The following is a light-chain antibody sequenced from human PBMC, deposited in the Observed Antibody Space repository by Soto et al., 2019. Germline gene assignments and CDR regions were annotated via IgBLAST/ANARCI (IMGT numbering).Light chain of an antibody. V-gene: IGKV4-1*01. Sequence: DIVRTRSPDSLTVSLGERATINCKTSQSVLYSSSNKNYLAWYQQKPGQPPKLLIYWASTRESGVPDRFSGSGSGTDFTLTISSLQAEDVAVYYCQQYYSTPYTFGQGTKLEIK. J-gene: IGKJ2*01. CDR2: WAS. CDR3: QQYYSTPYT. CDR1: QSVLYSSSNKNY.